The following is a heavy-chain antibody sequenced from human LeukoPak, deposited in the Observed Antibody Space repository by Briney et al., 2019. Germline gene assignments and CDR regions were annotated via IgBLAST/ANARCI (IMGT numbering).Heavy chain of an antibody. CDR3: STPYCGAISCLDVFDV. CDR2: IYYSGST. J-gene: IGHJ3*01. Sequence: SETLSLTCTVSGVSLSSDKYYWTWIRQRPGKGLEWIGHIYYSGSTSFNPSLKSRVSMSMDTSKSQFSLKLTSVTAADTAVYYCSTPYCGAISCLDVFDVWGQGTVVTVSS. D-gene: IGHD2-21*01. CDR1: GVSLSSDKYY. V-gene: IGHV4-31*03.